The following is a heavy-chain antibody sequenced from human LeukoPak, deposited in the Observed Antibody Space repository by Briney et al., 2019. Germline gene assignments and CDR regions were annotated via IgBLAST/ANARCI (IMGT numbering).Heavy chain of an antibody. CDR2: ISGSGVT. D-gene: IGHD7-27*01. J-gene: IGHJ4*02. CDR3: AKDLNWGGR. V-gene: IGHV3-23*01. Sequence: PGGSLRLSCAASGFTFSTSAMTWVRQAPGKGLEWVPGISGSGVTDYADSVKGRFTISRDNSKNTLYLQMNSLRAEDTAVYYCAKDLNWGGRWGQGTLVTVSS. CDR1: GFTFSTSA.